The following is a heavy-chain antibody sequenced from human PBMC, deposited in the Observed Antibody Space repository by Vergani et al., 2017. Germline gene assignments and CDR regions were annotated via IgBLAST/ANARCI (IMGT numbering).Heavy chain of an antibody. CDR1: GYSISTGYY. CDR2: IYHSGST. V-gene: IGHV4-38-2*01. CDR3: ARQKDYYMDV. Sequence: QVQLQESGPVLVKPSETLSLTCAVSGYSISTGYYWGWIRQPPGKGLRWIGSIYHSGSTSYNPSLKSRVTISVDTSRNQFSLKLTSVTAADTAVYYCARQKDYYMDVWGKGATVTVS. J-gene: IGHJ6*03.